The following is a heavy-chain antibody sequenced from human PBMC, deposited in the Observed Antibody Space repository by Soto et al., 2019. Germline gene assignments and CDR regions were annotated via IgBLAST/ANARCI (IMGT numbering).Heavy chain of an antibody. Sequence: ASVKVSCKASGGTFSSYTISWVRQAPGQGLEWMGRIIPILGIANYAQKFQGRVTITADKSTSTAYMELGSLRSEDTAVYYCARERGYCSSTSCYVPYYYYYYYMDVWGKGTTVTVSS. CDR3: ARERGYCSSTSCYVPYYYYYYYMDV. CDR2: IIPILGIA. J-gene: IGHJ6*03. CDR1: GGTFSSYT. V-gene: IGHV1-69*04. D-gene: IGHD2-2*01.